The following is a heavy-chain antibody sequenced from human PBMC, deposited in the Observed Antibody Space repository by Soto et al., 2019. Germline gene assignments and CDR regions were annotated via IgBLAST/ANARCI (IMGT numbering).Heavy chain of an antibody. CDR1: GFTFGDYA. CDR2: IRSKAYGGTT. CDR3: TRDLKGPGCSGGSCSHYYYYYYYMDV. D-gene: IGHD2-15*01. Sequence: GGSLRLSCTASGFTFGDYAMSWFRQAPGKGLEWVGFIRSKAYGGTTECAASVKGRFTISRDDSKSIAYLQMNSLKTEDTAVYYCTRDLKGPGCSGGSCSHYYYYYYYMDVWGQRDHGHRLL. V-gene: IGHV3-49*03. J-gene: IGHJ6*03.